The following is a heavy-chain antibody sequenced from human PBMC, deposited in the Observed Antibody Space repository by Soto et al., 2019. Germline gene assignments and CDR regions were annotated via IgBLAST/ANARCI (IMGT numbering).Heavy chain of an antibody. CDR3: ARDTYSGYDFGL. D-gene: IGHD5-12*01. CDR1: GASVAGGSYY. J-gene: IGHJ5*02. V-gene: IGHV4-30-4*01. CDR2: IPARGRP. Sequence: QVQLRESGPGLVKPSQTLSLTCSVSGASVAGGSYYWSWVRQPPGKGLEWIGYIPARGRPFYNPSLTSRGTISADTSKKQLYLQLTSVTAADTAVYYCARDTYSGYDFGLWGQGTLVTVSS.